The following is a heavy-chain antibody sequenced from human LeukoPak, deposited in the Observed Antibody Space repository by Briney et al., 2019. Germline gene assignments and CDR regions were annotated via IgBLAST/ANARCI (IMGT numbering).Heavy chain of an antibody. Sequence: GGSLRLSCTASGFTFGDYAMSWVRQAPGKGLKWVGFIRSKAYGGTTEYAASVKGRFTISRDDSKSIAYLQMNSLKTEDTAVYYCTRDEGGSVDYWGQGTLVTVSS. J-gene: IGHJ4*02. CDR2: IRSKAYGGTT. CDR3: TRDEGGSVDY. CDR1: GFTFGDYA. D-gene: IGHD1-26*01. V-gene: IGHV3-49*04.